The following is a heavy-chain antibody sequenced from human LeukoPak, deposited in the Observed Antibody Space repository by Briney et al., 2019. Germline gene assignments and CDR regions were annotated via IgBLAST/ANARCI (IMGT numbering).Heavy chain of an antibody. J-gene: IGHJ4*02. CDR3: ARHGDYCFDL. D-gene: IGHD4-17*01. CDR2: IRNDGLTQ. Sequence: GGSLELSCAASGFTFSSRWLGWVRQAPGKGLEWVANIRNDGLTQYYLDSVKGRFTISRDNAKDSLSLQMNSLRAEDTAVYFCARHGDYCFDLWGQGTLVTVSS. V-gene: IGHV3-7*01. CDR1: GFTFSSRW.